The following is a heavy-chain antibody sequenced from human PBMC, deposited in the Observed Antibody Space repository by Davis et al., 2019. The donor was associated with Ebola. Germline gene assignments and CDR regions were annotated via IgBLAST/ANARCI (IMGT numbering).Heavy chain of an antibody. J-gene: IGHJ6*02. Sequence: GESLKISYAASGFTFSSYAMSWVRQAPGKGLEWVSTMSGSGDNTYYADSVQGRFTISRDNSKDTLYLQMNSLRADDTAVYYCANRNNFWSGYFYYGFDVWGQGTTVTVSS. CDR3: ANRNNFWSGYFYYGFDV. CDR2: MSGSGDNT. CDR1: GFTFSSYA. V-gene: IGHV3-23*01. D-gene: IGHD3-3*01.